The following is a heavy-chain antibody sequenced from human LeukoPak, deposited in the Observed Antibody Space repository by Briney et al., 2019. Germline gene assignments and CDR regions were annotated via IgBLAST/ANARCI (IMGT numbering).Heavy chain of an antibody. D-gene: IGHD3-22*01. CDR2: IIPIFGTA. V-gene: IGHV1-69*05. CDR3: ARDRLPIPYCDSSGYYSFAFDI. J-gene: IGHJ3*02. CDR1: GGTFSSYA. Sequence: ASVKVSCKASGGTFSSYAISWVRQAPGQGLEWMGRIIPIFGTANYAQKFQGRVTITTDESTSTAYMELSSLRSEDTAVYYCARDRLPIPYCDSSGYYSFAFDIWGQGTMVTVSS.